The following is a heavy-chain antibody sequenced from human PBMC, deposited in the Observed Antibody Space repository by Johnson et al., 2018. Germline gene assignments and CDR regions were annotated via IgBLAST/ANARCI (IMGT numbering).Heavy chain of an antibody. V-gene: IGHV3-23*04. D-gene: IGHD5-18*01. J-gene: IGHJ6*02. CDR1: GFTFSTYA. Sequence: EVQLVESGGGLVQPGGSLRLSCVASGFTFSTYAINWVRQAPGKGLEWVSAITGSGFTTYYADSVQGRVTISRDFTKNTVYLQMNSLGAEDTAVYYCAKDLCDTSMVSYVLDGWCQGTTVTVSS. CDR2: ITGSGFTT. CDR3: AKDLCDTSMVSYVLDG.